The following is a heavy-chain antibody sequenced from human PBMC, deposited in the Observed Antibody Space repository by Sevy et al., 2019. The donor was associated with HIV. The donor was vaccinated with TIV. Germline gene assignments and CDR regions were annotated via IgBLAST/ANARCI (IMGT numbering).Heavy chain of an antibody. CDR1: GFTFSSYA. CDR2: ISGSGGST. D-gene: IGHD1-26*01. V-gene: IGHV3-23*01. J-gene: IGHJ4*02. Sequence: GSLRLSCAASGFTFSSYAMSWVRQAPGKGLEWVSAISGSGGSTYYADSVKGRFTISRDNSKNTLYLQMNSLRAEDTAVYYCANDRGVAGVGYWGQGTLVTVSS. CDR3: ANDRGVAGVGY.